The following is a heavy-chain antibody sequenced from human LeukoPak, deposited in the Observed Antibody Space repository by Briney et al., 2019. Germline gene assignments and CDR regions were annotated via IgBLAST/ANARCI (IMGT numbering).Heavy chain of an antibody. J-gene: IGHJ6*02. CDR1: GFTFDDYA. CDR3: AKDVLRIAVAGTSPRSCMDV. D-gene: IGHD6-19*01. CDR2: ISWNSGNI. V-gene: IGHV3-9*01. Sequence: GGSLRLSCAASGFTFDDYAMHWVRQAPGKGLEWVAGISWNSGNIGYADSVKGRFTISRDNAKNSLYLQMNSLRAEDTAVYYCAKDVLRIAVAGTSPRSCMDVWGQGAAVTISS.